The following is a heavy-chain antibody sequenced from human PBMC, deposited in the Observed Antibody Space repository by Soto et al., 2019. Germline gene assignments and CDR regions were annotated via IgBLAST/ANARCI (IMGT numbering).Heavy chain of an antibody. CDR1: DGSFVNYA. J-gene: IGHJ6*02. Sequence: SLEVSSTTSDGSFVNYAVSWVRQVPGQGLEWMGGIIPMFETVNYAQRFQGRLTIAADESTSTAYMELTSLTSADTAIYFCARGLRTGNYGMDVWGQGILVTV. CDR2: IIPMFETV. D-gene: IGHD2-15*01. V-gene: IGHV1-69*13. CDR3: ARGLRTGNYGMDV.